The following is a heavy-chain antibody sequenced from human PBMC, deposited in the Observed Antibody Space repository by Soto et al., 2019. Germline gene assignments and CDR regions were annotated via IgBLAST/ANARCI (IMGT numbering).Heavy chain of an antibody. CDR3: ARGGVTSGWLGY. CDR2: IYSGGST. Sequence: EVQLVESGGGLIQPGGSLRLSCAASGFTVSSNYMSWVRQAPGKGLDWVSVIYSGGSTYYADSVKGRFTISRDNSKNTLYLQMHSRRNEDTARYYCARGGVTSGWLGYWGQGTLVTVSS. CDR1: GFTVSSNY. J-gene: IGHJ4*02. V-gene: IGHV3-53*01. D-gene: IGHD6-19*01.